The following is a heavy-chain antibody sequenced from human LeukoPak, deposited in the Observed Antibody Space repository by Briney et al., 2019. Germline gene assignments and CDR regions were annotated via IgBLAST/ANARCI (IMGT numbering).Heavy chain of an antibody. D-gene: IGHD2-2*01. V-gene: IGHV3-30-3*01. CDR1: GFTFSSYA. CDR3: AGGQPGASFDY. J-gene: IGHJ4*02. Sequence: PGGSLRLSCAASGFTFSSYAMHWVRQAPGKGLEWVVVISYDGSNKYYADSVKGRFTISRDNSKNTLYLQMNTLRVEDTAVYYCAGGQPGASFDYWGQGTLVTVSS. CDR2: ISYDGSNK.